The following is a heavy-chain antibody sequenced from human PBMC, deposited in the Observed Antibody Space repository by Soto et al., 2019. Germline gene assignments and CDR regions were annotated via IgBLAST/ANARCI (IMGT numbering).Heavy chain of an antibody. CDR2: ISYDGSNK. D-gene: IGHD2-8*01. CDR3: ARGYCTNGVCYTFDY. CDR1: GFPFSNYA. V-gene: IGHV3-30-3*01. Sequence: GGSLRLSCAASGFPFSNYAMHWVRQAPGKGLEWVAVISYDGSNKDYADSVKGRFTISRDNSKNTLYLQMNSLRAEDTAVYYCARGYCTNGVCYTFDYWGQGTLVTVSS. J-gene: IGHJ4*02.